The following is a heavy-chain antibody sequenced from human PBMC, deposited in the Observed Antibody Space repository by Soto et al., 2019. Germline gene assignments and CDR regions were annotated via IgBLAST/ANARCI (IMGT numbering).Heavy chain of an antibody. CDR3: ARSPRGYSSS. CDR2: ISGSGGST. D-gene: IGHD6-6*01. CDR1: GFTFSSYA. J-gene: IGHJ6*04. V-gene: IGHV3-23*01. Sequence: GGFLRLSCAASGFTFSSYAMSWVRQAPGKGLEWVSAISGSGGSTYYADSVKGRFTISRDNSKNTLYLQMNSLRAEDTAVYYCARSPRGYSSSWGKGTTVTVSS.